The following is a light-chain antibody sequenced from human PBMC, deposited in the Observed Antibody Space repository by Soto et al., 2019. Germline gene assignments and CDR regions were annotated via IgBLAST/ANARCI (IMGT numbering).Light chain of an antibody. CDR3: QQYNNWPPDT. CDR1: QTVSSN. Sequence: EIVMTHSPATLSVSPGERATLSCRASQTVSSNLAWYQQKPGQAPRLLIYGASTKATDILARFSCSGSGTEFTLTISSLQSEDVVVYWCQQYNNWPPDTFGQGAKVEIK. V-gene: IGKV3-15*01. J-gene: IGKJ2*01. CDR2: GAS.